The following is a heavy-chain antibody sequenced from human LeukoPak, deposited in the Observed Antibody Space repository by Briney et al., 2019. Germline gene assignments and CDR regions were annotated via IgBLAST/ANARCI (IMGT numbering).Heavy chain of an antibody. CDR1: GFTFSSFA. CDR3: ATDY. V-gene: IGHV3-23*01. Sequence: GGSLRLSCTASGFTFSSFAMSWVRQAPGKGLEWVSGISGSGSTSFYADSLKGRFTISRDNSKNTLYLQINNLRAEDTAVYYCATDYWGQGTLVTVSS. CDR2: ISGSGSTS. J-gene: IGHJ4*02.